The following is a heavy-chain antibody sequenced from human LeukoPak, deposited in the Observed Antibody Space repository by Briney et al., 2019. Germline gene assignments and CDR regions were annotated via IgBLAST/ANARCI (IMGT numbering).Heavy chain of an antibody. Sequence: PGRSLRLSCAASGFTFSSYAMHWVRQAPGKGLEWVAVISYDGSNKYYADSVKGRFTISRDNSKNTLYLQMDSLRAEDTAVYYCARDSGLNWFDPWGQGTLVTVSS. V-gene: IGHV3-30*01. J-gene: IGHJ5*02. D-gene: IGHD3/OR15-3a*01. CDR1: GFTFSSYA. CDR2: ISYDGSNK. CDR3: ARDSGLNWFDP.